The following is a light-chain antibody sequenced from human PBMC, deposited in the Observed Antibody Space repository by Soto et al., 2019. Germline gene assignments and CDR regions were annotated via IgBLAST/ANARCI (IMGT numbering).Light chain of an antibody. CDR2: DAS. V-gene: IGKV3-11*01. CDR3: QQRSNWPPA. Sequence: EIVMTQSPATLSVSPGERATLSCRASQSVSSYLAWYQQKPGQAPRLLIYDASNRATGIPARFSGSGFGTDFTLTISSLEPEDFAVYYCQQRSNWPPAFGQGTRLEIK. J-gene: IGKJ5*01. CDR1: QSVSSY.